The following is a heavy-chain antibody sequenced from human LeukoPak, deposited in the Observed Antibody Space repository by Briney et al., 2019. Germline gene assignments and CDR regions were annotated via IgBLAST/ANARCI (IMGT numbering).Heavy chain of an antibody. J-gene: IGHJ6*03. CDR3: AREPWGAAGPYYYYYYMDV. D-gene: IGHD6-13*01. CDR2: ISWNSGSI. V-gene: IGHV3-9*01. Sequence: PGGSLRLSCAASGFTFDDYAMHWVRQAPGKGLEWVSGISWNSGSIGYADSVKGRFTISRDNAKNSLYLQMNSLRAEDTALYYCAREPWGAAGPYYYYYYMDVWGKGTTVTVSS. CDR1: GFTFDDYA.